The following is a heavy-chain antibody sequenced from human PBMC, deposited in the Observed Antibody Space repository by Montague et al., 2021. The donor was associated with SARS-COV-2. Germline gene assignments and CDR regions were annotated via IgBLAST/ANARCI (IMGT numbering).Heavy chain of an antibody. CDR3: ARDSRTDFDWLFPDSGSYYYYMDV. Sequence: SDSLSLTRTVSGRSISSYYWSWIRQPPGKGLEWVGYIYYSGSTNYNPSLKSRVTISVDTSKNQFSLKLSSVTAADTAVYYCARDSRTDFDWLFPDSGSYYYYMDVWGKGTTVTVSS. J-gene: IGHJ6*03. CDR2: IYYSGST. CDR1: GRSISSYY. V-gene: IGHV4-59*01. D-gene: IGHD3-9*01.